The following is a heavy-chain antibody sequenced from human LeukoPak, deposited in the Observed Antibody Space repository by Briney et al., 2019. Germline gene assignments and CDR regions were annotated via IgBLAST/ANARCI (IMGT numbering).Heavy chain of an antibody. Sequence: SETLSLTCTVSGGSISSYYWSWIRQPPGKGLEWIGYIYYSEGTNYNPPLRSRVTISVDTSKNQFSLKLSSVTAADTAVYYCARGIYSTYYYDSSGYYYFDHWGQGTLVTVSS. J-gene: IGHJ4*02. CDR3: ARGIYSTYYYDSSGYYYFDH. CDR1: GGSISSYY. CDR2: IYYSEGT. V-gene: IGHV4-59*01. D-gene: IGHD3-22*01.